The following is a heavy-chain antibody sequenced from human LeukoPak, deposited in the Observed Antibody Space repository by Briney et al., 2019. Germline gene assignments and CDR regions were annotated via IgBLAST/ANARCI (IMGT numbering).Heavy chain of an antibody. D-gene: IGHD1-14*01. CDR1: GFTFSSYA. Sequence: GGSLRLSCAASGFTFSSYAMSWVRQAPGKGLEWVSAISGCGGSTYYADSVKGRFTISRDNSKNTLYLQMNSLRAEDTAVYYCFNRGDSYYYGMDVWGQGTTVTVSS. CDR3: FNRGDSYYYGMDV. V-gene: IGHV3-23*01. J-gene: IGHJ6*02. CDR2: ISGCGGST.